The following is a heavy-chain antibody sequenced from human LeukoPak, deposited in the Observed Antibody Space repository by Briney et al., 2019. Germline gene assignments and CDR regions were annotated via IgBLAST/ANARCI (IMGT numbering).Heavy chain of an antibody. CDR1: GGSISSYY. D-gene: IGHD4-11*01. V-gene: IGHV4-59*01. CDR2: IYYGGST. J-gene: IGHJ6*03. Sequence: SETLSLTCTVSGGSISSYYWSWIRQPPGKGLEWIGYIYYGGSTNYNPSLKSRVTISVDTSKNQFSLKLSSVTAADTAVYYCARTPTVTTRGYYYYMDVWGKGTTVTVSS. CDR3: ARTPTVTTRGYYYYMDV.